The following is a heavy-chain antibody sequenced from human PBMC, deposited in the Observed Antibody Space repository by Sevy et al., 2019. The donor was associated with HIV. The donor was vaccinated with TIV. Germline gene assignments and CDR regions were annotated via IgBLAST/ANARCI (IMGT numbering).Heavy chain of an antibody. D-gene: IGHD5-18*01. CDR1: KFTFTNAW. J-gene: IGHJ4*02. V-gene: IGHV3-15*01. Sequence: GGSLRLSCAASKFTFTNAWMTWVRQAPGKGLEWVGHIKSKTDGGTTDYAAPVKGRFTISRHDSKTTLYLQMNSLKTEDTAVYYCTTGTWIQLWLPDYWGQGTLVTVSS. CDR2: IKSKTDGGTT. CDR3: TTGTWIQLWLPDY.